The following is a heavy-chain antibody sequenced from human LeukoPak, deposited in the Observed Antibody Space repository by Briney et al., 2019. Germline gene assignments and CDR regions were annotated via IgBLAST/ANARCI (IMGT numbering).Heavy chain of an antibody. D-gene: IGHD3-16*01. V-gene: IGHV1-18*01. J-gene: IGHJ3*02. Sequence: ASVKVSCKASGYTFTSYGISWVRQAPGQGLEWMGWISAYNGNTNYAQKLQGRVTMTTDTSTSTAYMELRSLRSEDTAVYYCARWRKAGSYAAFDIWGQGTMVTVSS. CDR1: GYTFTSYG. CDR2: ISAYNGNT. CDR3: ARWRKAGSYAAFDI.